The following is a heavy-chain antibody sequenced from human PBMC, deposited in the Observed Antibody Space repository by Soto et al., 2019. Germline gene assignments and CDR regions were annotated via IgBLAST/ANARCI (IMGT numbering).Heavy chain of an antibody. D-gene: IGHD3-3*01. CDR3: ARDWATKDGLFWSGYYPPNVDDAFDI. Sequence: GGSMKVSRKGFGXTLASYSFHLGGQGPRQRVGWVGWIHAGNGNTKYSQKFQGRVTITRDTSASTAYMELSSLRSEDTAVYYCARDWATKDGLFWSGYYPPNVDDAFDIWGQGTMVTVSS. CDR1: GXTLASYS. CDR2: IHAGNGNT. V-gene: IGHV1-3*01. J-gene: IGHJ3*02.